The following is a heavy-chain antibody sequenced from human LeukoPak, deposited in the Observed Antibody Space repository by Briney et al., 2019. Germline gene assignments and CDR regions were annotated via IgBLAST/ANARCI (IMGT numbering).Heavy chain of an antibody. CDR3: ARAGSFRPMVRRVIGFTDY. Sequence: GGSLRLSCAVSGFGFSSYGVSSVRQAPGNGREWWANIKEDGSEEHYVDSVKGRLPISRDHVKNALYLQMNSLRAEDTAVYSRARAGSFRPMVRRVIGFTDYWGQGNLVTVSS. CDR1: GFGFSSYG. V-gene: IGHV3-7*01. D-gene: IGHD3-10*01. J-gene: IGHJ4*02. CDR2: IKEDGSEE.